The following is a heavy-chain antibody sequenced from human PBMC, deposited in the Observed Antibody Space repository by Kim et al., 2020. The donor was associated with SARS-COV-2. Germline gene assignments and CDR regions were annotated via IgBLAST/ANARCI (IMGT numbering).Heavy chain of an antibody. V-gene: IGHV3-11*01. CDR2: ISSSGSTI. CDR1: GFTFSDYY. D-gene: IGHD2-15*01. J-gene: IGHJ6*02. Sequence: GGSLRLSCAASGFTFSDYYMSWIRQAPGKGLEWVSYISSSGSTIYYADSVKGRFTISRDNAKNSLYLQMNSLRAEDTAVYYCASTPQACGSCYYYYYGMDVWGQGTTVTVSS. CDR3: ASTPQACGSCYYYYYGMDV.